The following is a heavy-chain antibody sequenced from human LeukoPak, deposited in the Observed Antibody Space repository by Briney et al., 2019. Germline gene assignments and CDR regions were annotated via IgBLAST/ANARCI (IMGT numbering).Heavy chain of an antibody. V-gene: IGHV3-7*01. D-gene: IGHD3-16*02. Sequence: GGSLRLSCAASGFSFSGYWMSWVRQTPGKGLEWVANIKQDGSVKNSVDSMKGRFTISRDNGKNSLYLQMSSLRVEDTAVYYCVSLSSPGWGQGTLVTVSS. CDR1: GFSFSGYW. J-gene: IGHJ4*02. CDR2: IKQDGSVK. CDR3: VSLSSPG.